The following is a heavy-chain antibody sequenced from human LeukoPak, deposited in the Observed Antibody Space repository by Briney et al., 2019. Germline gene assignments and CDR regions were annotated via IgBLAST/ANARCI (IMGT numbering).Heavy chain of an antibody. CDR3: ARGVIVGATPFDY. CDR2: IYYSGST. Sequence: SQTLSLTCTVSGGSISSGDYYWSWIRQPPGKGLEWIGYIYYSGSTYYNPSLKSRVTISVDTSKNQFSLKLSSVTAADTAVYYCARGVIVGATPFDYWGQGTLVTVSS. D-gene: IGHD1-26*01. V-gene: IGHV4-30-4*01. CDR1: GGSISSGDYY. J-gene: IGHJ4*02.